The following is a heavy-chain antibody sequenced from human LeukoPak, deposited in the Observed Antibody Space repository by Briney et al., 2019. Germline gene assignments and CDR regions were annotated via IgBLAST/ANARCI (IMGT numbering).Heavy chain of an antibody. CDR3: VRGVGGSSYFDS. CDR1: GFTFSDYW. CDR2: IKDDGTWT. V-gene: IGHV3-74*01. J-gene: IGHJ4*02. Sequence: GGSLRLPCAASGFTFSDYWMHWVRQVPGEGLVWVSRIKDDGTWTNDADSVKGRFTISRDNAKNTLYLQMNSLRVEDTAVYFCVRGVGGSSYFDSWGQGALVTVSS. D-gene: IGHD3-16*01.